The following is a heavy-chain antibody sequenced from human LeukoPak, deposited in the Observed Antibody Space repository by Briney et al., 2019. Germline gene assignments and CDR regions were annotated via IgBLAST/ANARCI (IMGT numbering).Heavy chain of an antibody. CDR2: IVVGSDNT. J-gene: IGHJ4*02. V-gene: IGHV1-58*01. D-gene: IGHD3-22*01. CDR3: AADIDYYDGSGYYENFDY. Sequence: GASVKVSCKASGFTFTSSAVQWVRQARGQRLEWIGWIVVGSDNTDYAQKFQERVTITRDMSTTTAYMELSSLRSEDTAVYYCAADIDYYDGSGYYENFDYWGQGTLVTVSS. CDR1: GFTFTSSA.